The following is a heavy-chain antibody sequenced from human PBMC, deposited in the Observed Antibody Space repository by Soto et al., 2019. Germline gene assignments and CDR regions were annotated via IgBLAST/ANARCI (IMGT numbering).Heavy chain of an antibody. CDR3: ATGGDYPTPFGY. D-gene: IGHD2-21*02. Sequence: QVQLVESGGGVVQSGRSLRLSCAASGFAFSSYEMHWVRQAPGKGLEWGSVISHDGNSKYYVDSVKGRFTISRDNPKNTLYLQMISLRTEDTAIYYCATGGDYPTPFGYWGQGTLVTVSS. CDR2: ISHDGNSK. V-gene: IGHV3-30*03. J-gene: IGHJ4*02. CDR1: GFAFSSYE.